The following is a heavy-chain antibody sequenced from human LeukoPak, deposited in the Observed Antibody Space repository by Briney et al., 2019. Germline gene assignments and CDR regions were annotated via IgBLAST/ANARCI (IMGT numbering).Heavy chain of an antibody. V-gene: IGHV1-2*02. D-gene: IGHD6-13*01. J-gene: IGHJ1*01. CDR2: INPNSGGT. CDR1: GYTFTDSY. CDR3: VREEGQQLELAYSQH. Sequence: ASVKVSCKASGYTFTDSYMHWVRQAPGQGLEWMGWINPNSGGTNYAQKFQGRVTITADESTSTAYMELSSLRSEDTAVYYCVREEGQQLELAYSQHWGQGTLVTVSS.